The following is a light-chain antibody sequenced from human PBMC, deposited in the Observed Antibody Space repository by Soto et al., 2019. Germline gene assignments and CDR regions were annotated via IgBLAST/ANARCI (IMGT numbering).Light chain of an antibody. J-gene: IGKJ1*01. CDR2: GAS. V-gene: IGKV3-20*01. Sequence: IVCTQSPSTVTLSPVGRTLLSWMSSQSVGSDLALYQQKPGPAPTLLIYGASSTASGIPDRFSGSGSGTDFTLTISRLEPEDFAVYYCQQYGSSPWTFGQGTKVDIK. CDR1: QSVGSD. CDR3: QQYGSSPWT.